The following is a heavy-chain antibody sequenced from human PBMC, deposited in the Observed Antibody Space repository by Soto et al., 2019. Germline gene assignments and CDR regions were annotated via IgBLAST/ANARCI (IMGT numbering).Heavy chain of an antibody. V-gene: IGHV3-7*03. CDR2: IKHDGSEK. CDR1: GVDFSYYW. D-gene: IGHD3-22*01. J-gene: IGHJ4*02. CDR3: ARDLYSYDSSVYHYDEF. Sequence: GGSLRLSCAASGVDFSYYWMTWVRQAPGKGLEWVANIKHDGSEKYYVDSVKGRFTISRDNAKKSLYLQMTSLRAEDTAVYYCARDLYSYDSSVYHYDEFWGQGT.